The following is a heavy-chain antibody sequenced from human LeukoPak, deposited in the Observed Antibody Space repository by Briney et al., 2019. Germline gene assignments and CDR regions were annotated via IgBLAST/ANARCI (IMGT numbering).Heavy chain of an antibody. J-gene: IGHJ4*02. V-gene: IGHV4-39*01. CDR1: GDSISSSSYY. CDR2: IYYSGST. D-gene: IGHD2-8*02. Sequence: SETLSLTCTVSGDSISSSSYYWGWIREPPGKGLEWIGSIYYSGSTYYNPSLKSRVTMSVDTSKNQFSLKLSSVTAADTAVYYCARHGGVGVIPDFDYWGPGTLVTVSS. CDR3: ARHGGVGVIPDFDY.